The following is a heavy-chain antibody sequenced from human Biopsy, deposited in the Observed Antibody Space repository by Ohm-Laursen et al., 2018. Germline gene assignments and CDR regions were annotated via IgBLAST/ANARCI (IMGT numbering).Heavy chain of an antibody. V-gene: IGHV1-2*02. Sequence: ASVKGSCKASVFSFTGYYIHWVRQAPGQGLEWMGWISPKSGGTNYAQKFQGNITMTKNTSMSTAYMEMSRLRSDDTAVYYCALQSVAQMKNFDYWGQGTLVTVSS. J-gene: IGHJ4*02. CDR2: ISPKSGGT. CDR1: VFSFTGYY. D-gene: IGHD6-19*01. CDR3: ALQSVAQMKNFDY.